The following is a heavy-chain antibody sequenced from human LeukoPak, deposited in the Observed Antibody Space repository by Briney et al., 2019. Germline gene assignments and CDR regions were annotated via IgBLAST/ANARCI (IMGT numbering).Heavy chain of an antibody. CDR1: GFTFSDYA. CDR2: ISGSGGST. V-gene: IGHV3-23*01. Sequence: PGGSLRLSCAASGFTFSDYAMTWVRQAPGKGLEWVSAISGSGGSTYYADSVKGRFTISRDNSKNTLYLQMNSLRAEDTAVYYCAKGAWIFGVVTPLDYWGQGTLVTVSS. D-gene: IGHD3-3*01. J-gene: IGHJ4*02. CDR3: AKGAWIFGVVTPLDY.